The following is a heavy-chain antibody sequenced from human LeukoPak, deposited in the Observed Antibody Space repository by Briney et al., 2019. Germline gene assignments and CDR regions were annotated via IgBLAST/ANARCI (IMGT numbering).Heavy chain of an antibody. CDR2: INHSGST. Sequence: SETLSLTCAVYGGSFSGYYWSWIRQPPGKGLEWIGEINHSGSTNYNPPLKSRVTISVDTSKNQFSLKLSSVTAADTAVYYCARRVGYSYGQKGSHFDYWGQGTLVTVSS. CDR1: GGSFSGYY. D-gene: IGHD5-18*01. CDR3: ARRVGYSYGQKGSHFDY. J-gene: IGHJ4*02. V-gene: IGHV4-34*01.